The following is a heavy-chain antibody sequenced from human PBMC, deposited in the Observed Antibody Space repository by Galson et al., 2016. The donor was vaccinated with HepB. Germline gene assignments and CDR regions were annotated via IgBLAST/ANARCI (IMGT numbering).Heavy chain of an antibody. CDR3: ARSPDSSTWYMSWYFDL. Sequence: SLRLSCAASGFNFNNYTINWVRQAPGKGLEWISYISSGSSIIYYADSVRGRFTISRDSAKNSVYLQMNSLRDEDTAVYYCARSPDSSTWYMSWYFDLWSRGTLVTVSS. D-gene: IGHD6-13*01. J-gene: IGHJ2*01. V-gene: IGHV3-48*02. CDR1: GFNFNNYT. CDR2: ISSGSSII.